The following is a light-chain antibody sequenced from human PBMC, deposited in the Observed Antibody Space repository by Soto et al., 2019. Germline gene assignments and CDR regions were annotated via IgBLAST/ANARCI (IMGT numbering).Light chain of an antibody. CDR2: GNT. CDR3: AAWDDSLNACV. Sequence: QSVLTQPPSTSGTPGQRVIISCSGSHSNIGSNTVAWYQQVPGRAPKLLIYGNTKRPSGVPDRFSGSKSGTSASLAISGLRSEDETDYYCAAWDDSLNACVFGGGTKVTVL. V-gene: IGLV1-44*01. J-gene: IGLJ3*02. CDR1: HSNIGSNT.